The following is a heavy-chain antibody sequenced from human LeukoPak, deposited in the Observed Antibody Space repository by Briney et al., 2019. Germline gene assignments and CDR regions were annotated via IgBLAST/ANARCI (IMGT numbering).Heavy chain of an antibody. CDR2: ISSSGSTK. V-gene: IGHV3-11*01. Sequence: GGSLRLSCAVSGFTFSSYYMSWIRQAPGKGLEWIAYISSSGSTKVYADSVRGRFTISRDNAKNSLYLQMNSLRAEDTAVYYCGRASTRDFWSGYPDYWGQGTLVTVSS. D-gene: IGHD3-3*01. CDR3: GRASTRDFWSGYPDY. J-gene: IGHJ4*02. CDR1: GFTFSSYY.